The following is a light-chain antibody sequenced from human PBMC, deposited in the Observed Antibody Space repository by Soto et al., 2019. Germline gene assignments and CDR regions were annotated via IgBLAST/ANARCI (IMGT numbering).Light chain of an antibody. CDR2: GAS. CDR1: QSISNN. Sequence: EIVMTQSPVTLSVSPGERVTLSCRASQSISNNLAWYQQKSGQAPRLLIYGASTRVTGIPARFSGSGSGTEFTLTISSLQSEDFAIYCCQQYNNWPPVTFGQGTRLEIK. V-gene: IGKV3-15*01. CDR3: QQYNNWPPVT. J-gene: IGKJ5*01.